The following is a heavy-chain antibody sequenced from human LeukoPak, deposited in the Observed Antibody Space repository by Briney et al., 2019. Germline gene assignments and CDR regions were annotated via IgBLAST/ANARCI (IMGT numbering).Heavy chain of an antibody. V-gene: IGHV1-18*01. CDR3: ARGGSGSRGYYVVVVDAFDI. CDR1: GYTFTSYG. CDR2: ISAYNGNT. J-gene: IGHJ3*02. D-gene: IGHD3-22*01. Sequence: ASVKVSCKASGYTFTSYGISWVRQAPGQGLEWMGWISAYNGNTDYAQKLQGRVTMTTDTSTSTAYMELRSLRSDDTAVYYCARGGSGSRGYYVVVVDAFDIWGQGTMVTVSS.